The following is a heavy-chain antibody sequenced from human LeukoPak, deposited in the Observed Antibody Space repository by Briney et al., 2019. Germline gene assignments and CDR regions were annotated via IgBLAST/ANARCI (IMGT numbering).Heavy chain of an antibody. D-gene: IGHD4-17*01. CDR1: GGSISGYY. V-gene: IGHV4-59*01. CDR2: IYYTGST. J-gene: IGHJ5*02. Sequence: PSETLSLTCTVSGGSISGYYWSWIRQPPGKGLEWIGYIYYTGSTNYNPSLKSRVTISVDTSQDQFSLKVSAVTAADTAVYYCVRSKSGTYGWFVPWGQGTLVSVS. CDR3: VRSKSGTYGWFVP.